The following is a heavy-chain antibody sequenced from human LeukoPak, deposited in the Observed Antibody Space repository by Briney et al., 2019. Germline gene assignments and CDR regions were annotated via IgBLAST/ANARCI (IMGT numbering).Heavy chain of an antibody. CDR3: AKSLNYDILTASFDS. D-gene: IGHD3-9*01. J-gene: IGHJ4*02. Sequence: PGGSLRLSCAASGFTFDDYAIHWVRQAPGKGLEWVSGISWNSGNIVYADSVKGRFTISRDNAKNSLYLQMNSLRAEDTALYYCAKSLNYDILTASFDSWGQGTLVTVSS. CDR2: ISWNSGNI. CDR1: GFTFDDYA. V-gene: IGHV3-9*01.